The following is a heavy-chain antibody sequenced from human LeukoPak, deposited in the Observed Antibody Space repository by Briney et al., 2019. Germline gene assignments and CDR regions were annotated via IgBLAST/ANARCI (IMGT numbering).Heavy chain of an antibody. J-gene: IGHJ5*02. CDR2: VYHIGTS. CDR1: GGSIKSPTSY. Sequence: ASETLSLTCTVSGGSIKSPTSYWSWIRQPPGKGLEWIGNVYHIGTSSHNSSLKSRVSISVDTSKNQFSLEMASVTPEDTALYYCARNTTSSPWFDPWGQGTLVIVSS. V-gene: IGHV4-61*01. CDR3: ARNTTSSPWFDP. D-gene: IGHD6-6*01.